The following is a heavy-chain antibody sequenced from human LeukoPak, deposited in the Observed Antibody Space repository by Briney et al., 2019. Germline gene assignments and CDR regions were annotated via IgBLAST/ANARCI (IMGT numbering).Heavy chain of an antibody. D-gene: IGHD5-24*01. CDR2: ISYDGSNK. J-gene: IGHJ6*02. Sequence: PGRSLRLSCAAPGFTFSSYGMHWVRQAPGKGLEWVAVISYDGSNKYYADSVKGRFTISRDNSKNTLYLQMNSLRAEDTAVYCCAKVPRGGYNSGMDVWGQGTTVTVSS. CDR1: GFTFSSYG. CDR3: AKVPRGGYNSGMDV. V-gene: IGHV3-30*18.